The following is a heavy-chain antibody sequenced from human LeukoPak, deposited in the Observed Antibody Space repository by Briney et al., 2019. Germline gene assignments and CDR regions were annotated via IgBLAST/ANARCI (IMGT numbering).Heavy chain of an antibody. J-gene: IGHJ3*02. CDR3: VKPQGSGWYGDALDI. CDR2: ISYNGDST. CDR1: GVTFNTYG. D-gene: IGHD6-13*01. V-gene: IGHV3-64D*06. Sequence: GGSLRLSCSASGVTFNTYGIHWVRQAPGKGLEYVSGISYNGDSTSYADSVKGRFTVSRDNSKNTLYLQMSSLRPEDTAVYYCVKPQGSGWYGDALDIWGQGTMVSVSS.